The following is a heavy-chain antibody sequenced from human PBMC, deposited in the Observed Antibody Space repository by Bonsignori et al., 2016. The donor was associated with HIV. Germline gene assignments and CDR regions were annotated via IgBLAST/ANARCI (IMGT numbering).Heavy chain of an antibody. D-gene: IGHD7-27*01. V-gene: IGHV4-59*01. Sequence: WIRQPPGKGLEWIGYIYYSGSTNYNPSLKSRVTISVDTSKNQFSLKLSSVTAADTAIYYCAREGAGDGWFDPWGHGTLVTVSS. CDR3: AREGAGDGWFDP. CDR2: IYYSGST. J-gene: IGHJ5*02.